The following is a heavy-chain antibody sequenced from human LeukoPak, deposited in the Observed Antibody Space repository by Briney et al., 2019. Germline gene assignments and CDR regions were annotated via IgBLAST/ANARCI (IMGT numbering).Heavy chain of an antibody. CDR3: ARDEGARFGELSTFDY. CDR1: GYSISSGYH. V-gene: IGHV4-38-2*02. J-gene: IGHJ4*02. D-gene: IGHD3-10*01. Sequence: SETLSLTCTVSGYSISSGYHWGWIRQPPGKGLEWIGTIYHSGSTYYNPSLKSRVTISVDTSKNQFALKLSSVTAADTAVYYCARDEGARFGELSTFDYWGQGTLVTVSS. CDR2: IYHSGST.